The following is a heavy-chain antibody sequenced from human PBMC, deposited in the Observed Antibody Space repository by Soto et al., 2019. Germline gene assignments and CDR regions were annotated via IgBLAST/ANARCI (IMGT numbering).Heavy chain of an antibody. CDR1: GYTFTSYG. J-gene: IGHJ4*02. V-gene: IGHV1-18*01. CDR2: ISAYNGNT. D-gene: IGHD1-26*01. CDR3: ARARGIVGATHQLDY. Sequence: ASVKVSCKASGYTFTSYGISWVRQAPGQGLEWMGWISAYNGNTNYAQKLQGRVTMTTDTSTSTAYMELRSLRSDDTAVYYCARARGIVGATHQLDYWGQGTLVTVSS.